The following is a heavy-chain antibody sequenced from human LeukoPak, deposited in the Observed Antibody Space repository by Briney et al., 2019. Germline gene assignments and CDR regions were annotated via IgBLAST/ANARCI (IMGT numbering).Heavy chain of an antibody. Sequence: GGSLRLSCAASGFTFSSYAMSWVRQAPGKGLEWVSAISGSGGSTHYADSVKGRFTISRDNSKNTLYLQMNSLRAEDTAVYYCAKGSDKHSSGWPPGDYWGQGTLVTVSS. J-gene: IGHJ4*02. CDR1: GFTFSSYA. CDR2: ISGSGGST. D-gene: IGHD6-19*01. CDR3: AKGSDKHSSGWPPGDY. V-gene: IGHV3-23*01.